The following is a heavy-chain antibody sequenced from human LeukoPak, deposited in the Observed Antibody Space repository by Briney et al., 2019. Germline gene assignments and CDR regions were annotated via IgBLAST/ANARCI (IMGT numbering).Heavy chain of an antibody. CDR3: AKGGYSYGYRSYFDY. CDR2: ISYDGSNK. J-gene: IGHJ4*02. D-gene: IGHD5-18*01. Sequence: GGSLRLSCAASGFTFSSYAMHWVRQAPGKGLEWVAVISYDGSNKYYADSVKGRFTISRDNSKNTLYLQVNSLRAEDTALYYCAKGGYSYGYRSYFDYWGQGTLVTVSS. CDR1: GFTFSSYA. V-gene: IGHV3-30-3*01.